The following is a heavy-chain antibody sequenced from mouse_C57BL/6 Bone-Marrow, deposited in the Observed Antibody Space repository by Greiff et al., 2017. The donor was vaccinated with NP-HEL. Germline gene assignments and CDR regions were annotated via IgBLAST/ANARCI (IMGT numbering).Heavy chain of an antibody. Sequence: EVQLQQSGAELVKPGASVKLSCTASGFNIKDYYMHWVKQRTEQGLEWIGRIDPEDGETKYAPEFQGKATITADTSSNTAYLPLRSLTSEDTAVYYCASVREFAYWGQGTLVTVSA. CDR2: IDPEDGET. J-gene: IGHJ3*01. V-gene: IGHV14-2*01. D-gene: IGHD1-1*01. CDR3: ASVREFAY. CDR1: GFNIKDYY.